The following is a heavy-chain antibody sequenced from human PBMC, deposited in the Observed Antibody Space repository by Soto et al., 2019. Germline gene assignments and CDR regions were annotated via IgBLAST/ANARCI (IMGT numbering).Heavy chain of an antibody. Sequence: GESLKISCKGSGYSFTSYWIGWVRQMPGKGLEWMGIIYPGDSDTRYSPSFQGQVTISADKSISTAYLQWSSLKASDTAMYYCAVWRGYTIFGVVIIDNDAFDIWGQGTMVTVSS. CDR3: AVWRGYTIFGVVIIDNDAFDI. J-gene: IGHJ3*02. V-gene: IGHV5-51*01. CDR1: GYSFTSYW. CDR2: IYPGDSDT. D-gene: IGHD3-3*01.